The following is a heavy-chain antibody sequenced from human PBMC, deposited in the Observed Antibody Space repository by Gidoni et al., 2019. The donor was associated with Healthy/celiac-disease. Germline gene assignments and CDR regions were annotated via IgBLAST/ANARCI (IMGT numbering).Heavy chain of an antibody. J-gene: IGHJ4*02. V-gene: IGHV1-69*01. D-gene: IGHD1-26*01. CDR2: IIPIFGTA. CDR1: GGPFNGYA. Sequence: QVQLVQSGAEVKKPGSSVKVSCKASGGPFNGYAISWVRQAPGQGLEWMGGIIPIFGTANYAQKFQGRVTITADESTSTAYMELSSLRSEDTAVYYCARPVVVGATLYYFDYWGQGTLVTVSS. CDR3: ARPVVVGATLYYFDY.